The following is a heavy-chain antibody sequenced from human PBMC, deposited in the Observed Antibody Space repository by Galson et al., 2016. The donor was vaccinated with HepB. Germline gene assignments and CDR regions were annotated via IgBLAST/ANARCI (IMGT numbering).Heavy chain of an antibody. D-gene: IGHD6-13*01. Sequence: SLRLSCAASGFIFSHAWMSWVRQAPGKGLEWVGRIKGMLDGGTTDYAAPVKGRFTISRDDSKNTVYLHMNRLTIEDTAVYYCTPPPTGQQPYFFDYWGQGTLVTVSS. V-gene: IGHV3-15*01. CDR1: GFIFSHAW. CDR3: TPPPTGQQPYFFDY. J-gene: IGHJ4*02. CDR2: IKGMLDGGTT.